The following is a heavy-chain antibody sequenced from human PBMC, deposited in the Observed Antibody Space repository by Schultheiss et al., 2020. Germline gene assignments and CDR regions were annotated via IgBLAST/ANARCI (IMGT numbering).Heavy chain of an antibody. J-gene: IGHJ4*02. V-gene: IGHV3-33*06. Sequence: GESLKISCAASGFTFSSYGMHWVRQAPGKGLEWVAVIWFDGSNKYYADSVKGRFTISRDNSRNTLFLQMNSLRAEDTAVYYCAKGQTRWFGELNDYWGQGTLVTVSS. CDR2: IWFDGSNK. CDR1: GFTFSSYG. D-gene: IGHD3-10*01. CDR3: AKGQTRWFGELNDY.